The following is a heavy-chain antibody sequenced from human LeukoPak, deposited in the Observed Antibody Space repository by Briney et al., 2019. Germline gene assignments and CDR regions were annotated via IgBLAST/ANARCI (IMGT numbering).Heavy chain of an antibody. CDR2: ISNNGENP. Sequence: GGSLRLSCAASGFTFSDYAMHWVRQAPGKGLEFVSGISNNGENPHYANSVKGRFTISRDNSKNTLYLQMGSLKTEDLAVYYCVRGSVFTASYYHCMDLWGQGTTVTVSS. J-gene: IGHJ6*02. V-gene: IGHV3-64*01. CDR1: GFTFSDYA. CDR3: VRGSVFTASYYHCMDL. D-gene: IGHD2-8*01.